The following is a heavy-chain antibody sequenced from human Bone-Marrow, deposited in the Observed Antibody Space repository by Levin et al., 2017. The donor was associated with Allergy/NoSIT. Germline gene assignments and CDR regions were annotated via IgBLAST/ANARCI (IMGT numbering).Heavy chain of an antibody. V-gene: IGHV4-59*01. D-gene: IGHD3-3*01. Sequence: PSETLSLTCSVSGASITNYHWGWIRQRPGGGLECLGSLLYSGTANYNPSLKSRLTISRDTSTNQFSLTVTSVTAADTALYYCARLPLTFSMFGVAPPAGYFDSWGRGILVTVSS. J-gene: IGHJ4*02. CDR3: ARLPLTFSMFGVAPPAGYFDS. CDR1: GASITNYH. CDR2: LLYSGTA.